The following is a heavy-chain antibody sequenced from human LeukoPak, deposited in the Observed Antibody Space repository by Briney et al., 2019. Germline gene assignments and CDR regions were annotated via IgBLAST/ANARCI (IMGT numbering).Heavy chain of an antibody. CDR1: GFTFSSYG. CDR2: ISTTGGTT. Sequence: GGSLRLSCAASGFTFSSYGMSWVRQAPGKGLEWVSAISTTGGTTYYADSVRGRFTISRDNSRNTLYLQMNSLRAEDTAIYYCAKNGDRGAYCSGGTCYPYYYYYMDVWGKGTTVTISS. CDR3: AKNGDRGAYCSGGTCYPYYYYYMDV. V-gene: IGHV3-23*01. J-gene: IGHJ6*03. D-gene: IGHD2-15*01.